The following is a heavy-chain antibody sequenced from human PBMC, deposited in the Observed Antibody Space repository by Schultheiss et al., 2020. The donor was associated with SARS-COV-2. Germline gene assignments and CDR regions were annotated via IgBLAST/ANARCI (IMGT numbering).Heavy chain of an antibody. J-gene: IGHJ6*02. D-gene: IGHD2-2*02. Sequence: GGSLRLSCAASGFTFSSYAMSWVRQAPGKGLEWVSAISGSGGSTYYADSVKGRFTISRDNSKNTLYLQMNSLRAEDTAVYYCAKSYCSSTSCYTAFAESHYYYYYGMDVWGQGTTVTVSS. CDR3: AKSYCSSTSCYTAFAESHYYYYYGMDV. V-gene: IGHV3-23*01. CDR1: GFTFSSYA. CDR2: ISGSGGST.